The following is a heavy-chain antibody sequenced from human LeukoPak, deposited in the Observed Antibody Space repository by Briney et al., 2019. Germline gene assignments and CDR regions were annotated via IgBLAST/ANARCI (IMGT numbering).Heavy chain of an antibody. CDR1: GGSISSSSYY. Sequence: SETLSLTCTVSGGSISSSSYYWGWIRQPPGKGLEWIGSIYYSGSTYYNPSLKSRVTISVDTSKNQFSLKLSSVAAADTAVYYCARDHDYGDTKGDYWGQGTLVTVSS. V-gene: IGHV4-39*07. D-gene: IGHD4-17*01. J-gene: IGHJ4*02. CDR3: ARDHDYGDTKGDY. CDR2: IYYSGST.